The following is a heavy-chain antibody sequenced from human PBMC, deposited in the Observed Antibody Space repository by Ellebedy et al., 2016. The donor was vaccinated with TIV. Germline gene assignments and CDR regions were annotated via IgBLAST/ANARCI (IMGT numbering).Heavy chain of an antibody. J-gene: IGHJ2*01. CDR1: GYTFTGYY. CDR2: INPNSGGT. CDR3: ARDPPRTGDSYFDL. Sequence: ASVKVSCKASGYTFTGYYMHWVRQAPGQGLEWMGWINPNSGGTNYAQKFQGRVTMTRDTSISTAYMDLSRLRSDDTAVYYCARDPPRTGDSYFDLWGRGTLVTVFS. V-gene: IGHV1-2*02. D-gene: IGHD1-1*01.